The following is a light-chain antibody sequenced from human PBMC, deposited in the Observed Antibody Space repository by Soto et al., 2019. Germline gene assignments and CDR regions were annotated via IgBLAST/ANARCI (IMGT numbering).Light chain of an antibody. CDR3: AAWDDSLNGYV. CDR2: SNN. V-gene: IGLV1-44*01. Sequence: QSVLTQPPSASGTPGQRVTISCSGSSSNIGSNTVNWYQQLPGTAPKLLIYSNNQRPPGVPDRFSGSKSGTSASLAISGLQSEDEADYYCAAWDDSLNGYVFG. CDR1: SSNIGSNT. J-gene: IGLJ1*01.